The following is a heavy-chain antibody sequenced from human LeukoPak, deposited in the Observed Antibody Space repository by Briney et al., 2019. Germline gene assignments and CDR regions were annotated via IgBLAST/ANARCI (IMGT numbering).Heavy chain of an antibody. J-gene: IGHJ4*02. V-gene: IGHV1-18*01. CDR3: VRELYGRFEF. D-gene: IGHD2-2*02. Sequence: ASVKVSCKASGYTFTTFGASWVRQAPGQGLECMGWINPYNGNTNYPQKLQGRVSMTTDTSTTTAYMELRSLRSDDTAVYYCVRELYGRFEFWGQGTLVTVSS. CDR1: GYTFTTFG. CDR2: INPYNGNT.